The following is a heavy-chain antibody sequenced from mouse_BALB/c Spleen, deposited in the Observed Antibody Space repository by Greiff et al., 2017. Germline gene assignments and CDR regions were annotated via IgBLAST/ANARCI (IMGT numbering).Heavy chain of an antibody. D-gene: IGHD2-1*01. CDR2: IYPSDSYT. V-gene: IGHV1-69*02. Sequence: QVQLQQPGAELVRPGASVKLSCKASGYTFTSYWINWVKQRPGQGLEWIGNIYPSDSYTNYNQKFKDKATLTVDKSSSTAYMQLSSPTSEDSAVYYCTRSKVKDWFAYWGQGSLVTVSA. CDR1: GYTFTSYW. CDR3: TRSKVKDWFAY. J-gene: IGHJ3*01.